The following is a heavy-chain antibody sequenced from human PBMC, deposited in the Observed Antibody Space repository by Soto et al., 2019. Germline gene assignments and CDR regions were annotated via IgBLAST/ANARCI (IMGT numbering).Heavy chain of an antibody. V-gene: IGHV3-33*08. J-gene: IGHJ4*02. CDR1: GFTFNHYA. Sequence: GGSLRLSCAASGFTFNHYAMHWVRQAPGKGLEWVALIWFDGSNKYYADSVKGRFTISRDNSKNTLYLQMNSLRAEDTAVDYCARGGVLGTIFGVVIPIDYWGQGTLVTVSS. D-gene: IGHD3-3*01. CDR2: IWFDGSNK. CDR3: ARGGVLGTIFGVVIPIDY.